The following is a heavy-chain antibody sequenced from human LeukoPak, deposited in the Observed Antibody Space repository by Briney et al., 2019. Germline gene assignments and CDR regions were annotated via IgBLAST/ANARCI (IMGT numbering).Heavy chain of an antibody. CDR3: ARRLKGAGNTRDPWFDP. D-gene: IGHD5-24*01. V-gene: IGHV4-4*07. CDR2: IYTSGST. CDR1: GGSISSYY. Sequence: SETLSLTCTVSGGSISSYYWSWIRQPAGKGLEWIGRIYTSGSTNYNPSLKSRVTMSVDTSKNHFSLKLSSVTAADTAVYYCARRLKGAGNTRDPWFDPWGQGTLVTVSS. J-gene: IGHJ5*02.